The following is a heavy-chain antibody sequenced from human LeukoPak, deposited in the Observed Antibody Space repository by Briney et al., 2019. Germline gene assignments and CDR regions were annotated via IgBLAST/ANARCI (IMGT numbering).Heavy chain of an antibody. CDR2: INYEGINE. V-gene: IGHV3-30*02. CDR1: GFVFGNFD. CDR3: AKDRSSGWRGGYCFDY. J-gene: IGHJ4*02. D-gene: IGHD6-19*01. Sequence: GGSLRLSCAASGFVFGNFDMHWVRQAPGKGLEWVAFINYEGINEYYADFVKGRFTISRDNSRNTLYLQMNSLTTEDTAVYFCAKDRSSGWRGGYCFDYWGQGSLVTVSS.